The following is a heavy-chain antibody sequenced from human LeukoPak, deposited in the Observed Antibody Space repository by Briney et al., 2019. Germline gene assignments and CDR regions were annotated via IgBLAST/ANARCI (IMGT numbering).Heavy chain of an antibody. CDR3: AKDINWNYGYFDH. CDR1: GFTFDDSA. V-gene: IGHV3-9*01. CDR2: ISWNSGSI. D-gene: IGHD1-7*01. J-gene: IGHJ4*02. Sequence: GGSLRLSCTASGFTFDDSAMPWVRQAPGKGLEWVSGISWNSGSIGYAGSVKGRFTISRDNAKNSLYLQMNSLRAEDTALYYCAKDINWNYGYFDHWGQGTLVTVSS.